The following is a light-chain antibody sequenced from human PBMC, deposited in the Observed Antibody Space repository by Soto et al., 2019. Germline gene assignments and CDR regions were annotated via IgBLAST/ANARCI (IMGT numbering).Light chain of an antibody. V-gene: IGKV3-20*01. CDR2: GAS. CDR3: QQYGNSPPYT. CDR1: QSVSSSH. Sequence: EIVLTQSPGTLSLSPGERATLSCRASQSVSSSHLAWYQQKPGQAPRLLIYGASSRATGIPDRFSGSGSGTDFTLTISSLEPEDFAVYYCQQYGNSPPYTFGQGTKLEIK. J-gene: IGKJ2*01.